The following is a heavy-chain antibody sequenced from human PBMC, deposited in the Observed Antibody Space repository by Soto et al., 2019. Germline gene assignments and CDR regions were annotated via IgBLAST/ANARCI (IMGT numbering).Heavy chain of an antibody. CDR3: ARGRGGYNPVDY. Sequence: SETLSLTCAVYGGSFSGYYWSWIRQPPGKGLEWIGEINHSGSTNYNPSLKSRVTISVDTSKNQFSLKLSSVTAADTAVYYCARGRGGYNPVDYWGQGTLVTVS. V-gene: IGHV4-34*01. J-gene: IGHJ4*02. D-gene: IGHD5-12*01. CDR2: INHSGST. CDR1: GGSFSGYY.